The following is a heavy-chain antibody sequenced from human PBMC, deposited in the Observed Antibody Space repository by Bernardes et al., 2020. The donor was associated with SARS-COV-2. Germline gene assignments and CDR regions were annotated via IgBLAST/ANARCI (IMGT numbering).Heavy chain of an antibody. CDR2: ISGIGGNT. Sequence: GGSLRLSCAASGFTFDNHAMSWVRQAPGKGLEWVSSISGIGGNTYHPDSVKVRFSDSRDNSRKILYLQMSSLRVEDTAVYSCAKERVSLPRYEMDVWGERTTVIVTA. CDR1: GFTFDNHA. J-gene: IGHJ6*04. V-gene: IGHV3-23*01. D-gene: IGHD3-9*01. CDR3: AKERVSLPRYEMDV.